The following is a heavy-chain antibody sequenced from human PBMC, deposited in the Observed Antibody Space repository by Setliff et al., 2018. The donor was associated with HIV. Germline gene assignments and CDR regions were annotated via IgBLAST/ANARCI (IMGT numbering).Heavy chain of an antibody. D-gene: IGHD6-6*01. CDR3: ARSRGRWQLVIYY. CDR2: IYTSGST. V-gene: IGHV4-59*10. CDR1: GGSLSGYY. J-gene: IGHJ4*02. Sequence: KASETLSLTCAVYGGSLSGYYWSWIRQPPGKGLEWIGRIYTSGSTNYNPSLKSRVTISVDTSKNQFSLKLSSVTAADTAVHYCARSRGRWQLVIYYWGQGTLVTVSS.